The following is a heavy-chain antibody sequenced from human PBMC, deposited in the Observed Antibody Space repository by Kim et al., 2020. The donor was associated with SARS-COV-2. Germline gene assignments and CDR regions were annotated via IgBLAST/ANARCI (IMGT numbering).Heavy chain of an antibody. Sequence: ASVKVSCKASGYSFSEYFIHWVRQAPAQGLEWMGRINPNSGGTNYAQKFQGRVTMTRDTSVSTAYMDLSSLTSDDTAVYYCSRVSNPYHYYSSGQEHWFD. CDR3: SRVSNPYHYYSSGQEHWFD. V-gene: IGHV1-2*06. CDR2: INPNSGGT. CDR1: GYSFSEYF. J-gene: IGHJ5*01. D-gene: IGHD3-22*01.